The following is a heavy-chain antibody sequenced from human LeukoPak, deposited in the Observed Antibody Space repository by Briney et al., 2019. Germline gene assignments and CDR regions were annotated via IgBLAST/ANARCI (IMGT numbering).Heavy chain of an antibody. V-gene: IGHV4-39*01. Sequence: SETLSLTCTVSGGSISSSSYHWGWIRRPPGKGLEWIGSIYYSGSTYYNPSLKSRVTISVDTSKNQFSLKLSSVTAADTAVYYCARQKDDRGNYYYYGMDVWGQGTTVTVSS. CDR1: GGSISSSSYH. D-gene: IGHD3-10*01. CDR2: IYYSGST. CDR3: ARQKDDRGNYYYYGMDV. J-gene: IGHJ6*02.